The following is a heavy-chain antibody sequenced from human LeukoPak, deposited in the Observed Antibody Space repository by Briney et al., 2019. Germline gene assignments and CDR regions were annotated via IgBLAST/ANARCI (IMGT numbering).Heavy chain of an antibody. CDR2: TSYDGSKK. J-gene: IGHJ4*02. CDR3: ARVFGAYDSIDC. D-gene: IGHD5-12*01. Sequence: PGGSLRLSCAASEITFTSYTMHWVRQAPGKGLEWVAVTSYDGSKKYYADSVKGRFTISRDNSKNTLYLQMNSLRAEETAVYYCARVFGAYDSIDCWGQGTLVTVS. V-gene: IGHV3-30*07. CDR1: EITFTSYT.